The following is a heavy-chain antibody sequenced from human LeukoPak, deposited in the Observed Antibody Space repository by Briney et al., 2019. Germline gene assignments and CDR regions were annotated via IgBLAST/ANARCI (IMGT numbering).Heavy chain of an antibody. CDR1: GYTFTSYD. D-gene: IGHD6-6*01. CDR2: MNPNSGNT. J-gene: IGHJ4*02. V-gene: IGHV1-8*01. CDR3: ARSGVYSSSEFTSF. Sequence: ASVKVSCKASGYTFTSYDINWVRQATGQGLEWMGWMNPNSGNTGYAQKFQGRVTMTRNTSISTAYMELSSLRSEDTAVYYCARSGVYSSSEFTSFWGQGTLVTVSS.